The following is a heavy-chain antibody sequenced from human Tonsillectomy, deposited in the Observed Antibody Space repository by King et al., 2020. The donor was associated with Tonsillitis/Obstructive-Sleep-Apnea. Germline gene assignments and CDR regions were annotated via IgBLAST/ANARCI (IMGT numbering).Heavy chain of an antibody. CDR3: AHSPMGYYYYYMDV. CDR2: IYWDDDK. J-gene: IGHJ6*03. CDR1: GFSLSTSGVG. V-gene: IGHV2-5*02. D-gene: IGHD3-16*01. Sequence: ITLKESGPTLVKPTQTLMLTCTFSGFSLSTSGVGVGWIRQPPGKALEWLALIYWDDDKRYSPSLKSRLTITKDISKNQVVLTVTNMDPVDTATYYCAHSPMGYYYYYMDVWGKGTTVTVSS.